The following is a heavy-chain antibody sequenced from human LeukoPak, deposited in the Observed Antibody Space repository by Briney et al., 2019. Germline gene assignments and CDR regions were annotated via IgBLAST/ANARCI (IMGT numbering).Heavy chain of an antibody. J-gene: IGHJ6*03. V-gene: IGHV1-8*01. CDR2: MDPKSGKT. D-gene: IGHD5-12*01. CDR3: ARGVRRAAYSGYENYYYYYMEV. Sequence: ASLKASCKASGYTITRYDINWVRQASGQGLEWMGRMDPKSGKTGYAQKLQGRLTMTRNTSISTAYMELSSLSSEDTAVYYCARGVRRAAYSGYENYYYYYMEVWGKGTTVTVSS. CDR1: GYTITRYD.